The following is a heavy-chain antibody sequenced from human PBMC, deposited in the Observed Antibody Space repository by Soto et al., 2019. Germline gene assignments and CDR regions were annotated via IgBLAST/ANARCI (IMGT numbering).Heavy chain of an antibody. Sequence: QVQLVQSGAEVKKPGSSVKVSCKASGGTFSSYAISWVRQAPGQGLEWMGGIIPIFGTANYAQKFKGRVTITADESTSTAYMELSSLRSEDTAVYYCARDNSMVRGVIITFSCMDVWGQGTTVTVSS. D-gene: IGHD3-10*01. CDR2: IIPIFGTA. CDR1: GGTFSSYA. V-gene: IGHV1-69*01. J-gene: IGHJ6*02. CDR3: ARDNSMVRGVIITFSCMDV.